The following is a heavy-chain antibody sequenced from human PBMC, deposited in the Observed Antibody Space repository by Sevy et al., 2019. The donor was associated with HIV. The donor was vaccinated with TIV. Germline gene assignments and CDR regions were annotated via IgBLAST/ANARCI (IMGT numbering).Heavy chain of an antibody. J-gene: IGHJ6*02. CDR3: ARAIAAPRGMDV. CDR1: GDSISSYY. D-gene: IGHD6-13*01. Sequence: SETLSLTCTVSGDSISSYYWSWIRQPPGKGLEWIGYIYYSGITDYNPYLKSRVTISVDTSKNQFSLKLNSVTAADTAVYYCARAIAAPRGMDVWGQGTTVTVSS. V-gene: IGHV4-59*01. CDR2: IYYSGIT.